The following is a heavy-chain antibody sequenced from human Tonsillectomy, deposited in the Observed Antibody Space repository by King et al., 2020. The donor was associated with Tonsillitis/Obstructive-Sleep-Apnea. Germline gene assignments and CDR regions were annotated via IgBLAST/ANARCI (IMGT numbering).Heavy chain of an antibody. CDR3: AREGYSSSSPIDY. CDR2: INSDGSST. CDR1: GFTFSSYW. D-gene: IGHD6-6*01. J-gene: IGHJ4*02. V-gene: IGHV3-74*01. Sequence: VQLVESGGGLVQPGGSLRLSCAASGFTFSSYWMHWVRQAPGKGLVWVSRINSDGSSTGYADSVKGRFTISRDNAKNTLYLQMNRLRAEDTAVYYCAREGYSSSSPIDYWGQGTLVTVSS.